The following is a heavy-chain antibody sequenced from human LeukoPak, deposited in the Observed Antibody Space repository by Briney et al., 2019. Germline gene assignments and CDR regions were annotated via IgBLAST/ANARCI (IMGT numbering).Heavy chain of an antibody. V-gene: IGHV4-34*01. CDR1: GGSFSGYY. CDR3: ARICLVRGDKFAGVTDY. CDR2: INHSGST. D-gene: IGHD3-10*01. J-gene: IGHJ4*02. Sequence: KPSETLSLTCAVYGGSFSGYYRSWIRQPPGKGLEWIGEINHSGSTNYNPSLKSRVTISVDTSKNQFSLKLSSVTAADTAVYYCARICLVRGDKFAGVTDYWGQGTLVTVSS.